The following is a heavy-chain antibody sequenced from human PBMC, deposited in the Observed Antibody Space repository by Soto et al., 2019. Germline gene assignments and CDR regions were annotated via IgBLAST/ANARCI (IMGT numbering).Heavy chain of an antibody. CDR2: ISYDGSNK. Sequence: GGSLRLSCAASGFTFSSYGMHWVRQAPGKGLEWVAVISYDGSNKYYADSVKGRFTISRDNSKNTLYQQMNSLRTEDTAVYYCATKIVAATSDFWGQGNLVTVSS. D-gene: IGHD2-15*01. CDR3: ATKIVAATSDF. J-gene: IGHJ4*02. V-gene: IGHV3-30*03. CDR1: GFTFSSYG.